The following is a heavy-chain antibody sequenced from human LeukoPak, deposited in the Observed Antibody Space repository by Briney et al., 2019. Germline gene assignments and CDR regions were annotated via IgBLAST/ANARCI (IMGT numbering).Heavy chain of an antibody. CDR3: AREVGEMATIKPSYYFDY. J-gene: IGHJ4*02. D-gene: IGHD5-12*01. CDR2: IYYSGST. V-gene: IGHV4-61*01. CDR1: GGSISSSSYY. Sequence: SETLSLTCTVSGGSISSSSYYWGWIRQPPGKGLEWIGYIYYSGSTNYNPSLKSRVTISVDTSKNQFSLKLSSVTAADTAVYYCAREVGEMATIKPSYYFDYWGQGTLVTVSS.